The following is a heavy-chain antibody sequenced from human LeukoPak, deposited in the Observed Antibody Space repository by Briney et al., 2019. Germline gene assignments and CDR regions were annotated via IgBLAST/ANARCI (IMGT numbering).Heavy chain of an antibody. CDR2: ISSSSSYI. V-gene: IGHV3-21*01. D-gene: IGHD3-9*01. CDR1: GFTFSSYG. J-gene: IGHJ5*02. CDR3: ASFLIRYFDWPPGGFDP. Sequence: GGSLRLSCAASGFTFSSYGMNWVRQAPGKGLEWVSSISSSSSYIYYADSVKGRFTISRDNAKNSLYLQMNSLRAEDTAVYYCASFLIRYFDWPPGGFDPWGQGTLVTVSS.